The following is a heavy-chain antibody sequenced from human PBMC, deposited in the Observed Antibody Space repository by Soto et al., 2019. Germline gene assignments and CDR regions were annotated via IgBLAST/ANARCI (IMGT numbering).Heavy chain of an antibody. J-gene: IGHJ4*02. V-gene: IGHV1-46*01. Sequence: ASVKVSCKAAGYTLTSYDMHWVRQAPGQGLEWRGIINPSGGSTSYAQKFQGRVTMTRDTSTSTAYMELRSLRSDDTAVYYCARDDIIAAASHAYWGQGTLVTVSS. CDR1: GYTLTSYD. D-gene: IGHD6-13*01. CDR3: ARDDIIAAASHAY. CDR2: INPSGGST.